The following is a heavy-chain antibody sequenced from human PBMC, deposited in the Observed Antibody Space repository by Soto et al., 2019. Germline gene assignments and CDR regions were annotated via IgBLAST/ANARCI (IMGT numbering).Heavy chain of an antibody. CDR3: ARGTWYYDFWSGYFDY. CDR1: GFTFSSYA. Sequence: GGSLRLSCAASGFTFSSYAMSWVRQAPGKGLEWVSGIKGNGSDKYYVDSVKGRFTISRDNAKNSLFLQLNSLRAEDTAVYYCARGTWYYDFWSGYFDYWGQGTLVTVSS. D-gene: IGHD3-3*01. J-gene: IGHJ4*02. V-gene: IGHV3-7*03. CDR2: IKGNGSDK.